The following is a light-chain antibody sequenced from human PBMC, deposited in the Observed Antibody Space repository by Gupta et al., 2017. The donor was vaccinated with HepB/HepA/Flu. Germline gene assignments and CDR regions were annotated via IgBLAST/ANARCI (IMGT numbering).Light chain of an antibody. CDR3: MIWPSNAPHVV. Sequence: QPVLTQPPSSSASPAEPARLTCTSPSDINDGSYNIYWYQQKPGSPHRYLLYYYSDSDKGQGSGVPSRFSGSRDASANTGILLISGLQSEDEADYYCMIWPSNAPHVVFGGGTKLPVL. V-gene: IGLV5-37*01. CDR2: YYSDSDK. J-gene: IGLJ2*01. CDR1: SDINDGSYN.